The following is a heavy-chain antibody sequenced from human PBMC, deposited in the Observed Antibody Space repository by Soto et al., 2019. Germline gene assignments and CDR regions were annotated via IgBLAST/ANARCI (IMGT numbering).Heavy chain of an antibody. V-gene: IGHV3-33*01. D-gene: IGHD3-10*01. CDR3: AREQYSMVRGVIPY. CDR2: IYFDGGNK. J-gene: IGHJ4*02. Sequence: GGSLRLSCAASGFSFSNSNMHWVRQAPGRGLDWVAGIYFDGGNKYYAESVKGRFTISRDNSKNTLYLQMNSLRAEDTAVYYCAREQYSMVRGVIPYWGQGTLVTVSS. CDR1: GFSFSNSN.